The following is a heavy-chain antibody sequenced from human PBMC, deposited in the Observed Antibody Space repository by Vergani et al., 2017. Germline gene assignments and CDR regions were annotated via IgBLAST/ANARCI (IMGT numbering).Heavy chain of an antibody. CDR2: IIPIFGTA. J-gene: IGHJ6*02. Sequence: QVQLVQSGAEVKKPGSSVKVSCKASGGTFSSYAISLVRQAPGQGLEWMGGIIPIFGTANYAQKFQGRVTITADESTSTAYMELSSLRSEDTAVYYCASRDITIFGVVIIRGYYYYGMDVWGQGTTVTVSS. CDR1: GGTFSSYA. D-gene: IGHD3-3*01. V-gene: IGHV1-69*01. CDR3: ASRDITIFGVVIIRGYYYYGMDV.